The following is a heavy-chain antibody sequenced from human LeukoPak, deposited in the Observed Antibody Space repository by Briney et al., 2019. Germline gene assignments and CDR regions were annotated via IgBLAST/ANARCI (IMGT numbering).Heavy chain of an antibody. CDR1: GYTFTSYY. V-gene: IGHV1-46*01. D-gene: IGHD1-26*01. CDR2: INPSGGST. CDR3: ARVSIVGAVIGYYFDY. Sequence: ASVTVSFTASGYTFTSYYMHWVRQAPGQGLEWMGIINPSGGSTSYAQKFQGRVTMTRDTSTSTVYMELSSLRSEDTAVYYCARVSIVGAVIGYYFDYWGQGTLVTVSS. J-gene: IGHJ4*02.